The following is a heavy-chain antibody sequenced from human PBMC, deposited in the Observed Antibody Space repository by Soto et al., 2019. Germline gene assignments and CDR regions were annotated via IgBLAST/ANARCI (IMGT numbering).Heavy chain of an antibody. CDR2: ISGSGGST. D-gene: IGHD3-22*01. V-gene: IGHV3-23*01. CDR3: ARASYDSSGWSSYFDY. J-gene: IGHJ4*02. CDR1: GFTFSSYA. Sequence: PGASLRLSCAASGFTFSSYAMSWVRQAPGRGLEWVSAISGSGGSTYFTGSLKGRFTISRDSSKNTLYLQRNSRRAEDTAVYYCARASYDSSGWSSYFDYWGQGTLVTVYS.